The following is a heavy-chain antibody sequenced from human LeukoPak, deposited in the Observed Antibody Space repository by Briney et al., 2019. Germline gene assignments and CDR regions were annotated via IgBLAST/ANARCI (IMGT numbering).Heavy chain of an antibody. D-gene: IGHD5-18*01. CDR2: IYYSGST. CDR1: GGSISSYY. J-gene: IGHJ4*02. Sequence: LEILSLTCTVSGGSISSYYWSWIRQPPGKGLEWIGYIYYSGSTNYNPSLKSRVTISVDTSKNQFSLKLSSVTAADTAVYYCAREQFRGYSYGLTNWGQGTLVTVSS. CDR3: AREQFRGYSYGLTN. V-gene: IGHV4-59*01.